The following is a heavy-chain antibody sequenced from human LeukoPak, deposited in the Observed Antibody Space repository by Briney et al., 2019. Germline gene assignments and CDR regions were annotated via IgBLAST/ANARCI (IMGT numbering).Heavy chain of an antibody. J-gene: IGHJ4*02. CDR2: INHSGST. CDR1: GGSISSYY. CDR3: ARHRGRWLPYDY. D-gene: IGHD5-24*01. V-gene: IGHV4-34*01. Sequence: SETLSLTCTVSGGSISSYYWSWIRQPPGKGLEWIGEINHSGSTNYNPSLKSRVTISVDTSKNQFSLKLSSATAADTAVYYCARHRGRWLPYDYWGQGTLVTVSS.